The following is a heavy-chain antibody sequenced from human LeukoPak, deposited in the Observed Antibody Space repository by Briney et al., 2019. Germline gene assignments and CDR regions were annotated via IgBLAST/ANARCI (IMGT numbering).Heavy chain of an antibody. Sequence: ASVKVSCKASGYTFTSYYMHWVRQAPGQGLEWMGIINPSGGSTSYAQKFQGRVTMTRETSTSTVYMELSSLRSEDTAVYYCASAAGIAVAGPISDAFDIWGQGTMVTVSS. CDR1: GYTFTSYY. CDR2: INPSGGST. CDR3: ASAAGIAVAGPISDAFDI. V-gene: IGHV1-46*01. D-gene: IGHD6-19*01. J-gene: IGHJ3*02.